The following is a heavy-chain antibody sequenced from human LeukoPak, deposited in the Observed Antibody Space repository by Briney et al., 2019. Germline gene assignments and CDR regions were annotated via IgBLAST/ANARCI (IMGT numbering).Heavy chain of an antibody. CDR1: GGSISSGSYY. Sequence: SQTLSLTCTVSGGSISSGSYYWRWIRQPAGKGLEWIGRIYTSGSTNYNPSLKSRVTISVDTSKNQFSLKLSSVTAADTAAYYCASYGDYYYYGMDVWGQGTTVTVSS. CDR2: IYTSGST. V-gene: IGHV4-61*02. CDR3: ASYGDYYYYGMDV. J-gene: IGHJ6*02. D-gene: IGHD4-17*01.